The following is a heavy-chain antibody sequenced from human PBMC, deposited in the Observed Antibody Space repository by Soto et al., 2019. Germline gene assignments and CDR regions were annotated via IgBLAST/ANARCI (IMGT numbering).Heavy chain of an antibody. CDR2: ISTNGVGT. V-gene: IGHV3-64*01. J-gene: IGHJ6*03. CDR3: ARRARPDFYYMDV. D-gene: IGHD6-6*01. CDR1: GFTLSGYA. Sequence: EPGGGLAQPGGSLRLSCAASGFTLSGYAMDWVRQAPGKGLEYVSGISTNGVGTYYANSVQGRFTISRDNSRNTVYLQMGSLRPEDMAVYYCARRARPDFYYMDVWGKGTTVTVSS.